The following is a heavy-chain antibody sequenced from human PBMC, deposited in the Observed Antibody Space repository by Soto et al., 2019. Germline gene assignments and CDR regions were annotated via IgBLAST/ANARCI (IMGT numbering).Heavy chain of an antibody. CDR3: ARERGAYSNYGNPFDY. Sequence: QVQLVQSGAEVKKPGSSVKVSCKASGGTFSSYAISWVRQAPGQGLEWMGGIIPIFGTANDAQKFRGRVTITADESTSTAYMELSSLRSEDTAVYYCARERGAYSNYGNPFDYWGQGTLVTVSS. J-gene: IGHJ4*02. V-gene: IGHV1-69*01. D-gene: IGHD4-4*01. CDR2: IIPIFGTA. CDR1: GGTFSSYA.